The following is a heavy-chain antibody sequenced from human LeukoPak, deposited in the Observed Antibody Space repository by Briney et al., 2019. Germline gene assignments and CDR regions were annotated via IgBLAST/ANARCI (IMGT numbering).Heavy chain of an antibody. D-gene: IGHD4-17*01. CDR1: GGTFSSCA. V-gene: IGHV1-69*13. Sequence: SVKVSCKASGGTFSSCAISWVRQAPGQGLEWMGGIIPIFGTANYAQKFQGRVTITADESTSTAYMELSSLRSEDTAVYYCARDQSYGDYSYYGMDVWGQGTTVTVSS. J-gene: IGHJ6*02. CDR2: IIPIFGTA. CDR3: ARDQSYGDYSYYGMDV.